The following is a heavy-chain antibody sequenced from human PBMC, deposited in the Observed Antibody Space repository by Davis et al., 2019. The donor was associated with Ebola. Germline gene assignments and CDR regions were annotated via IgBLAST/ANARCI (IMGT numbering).Heavy chain of an antibody. CDR1: GFTFSSYA. CDR3: ARSPWVQLWPLGY. V-gene: IGHV3-30*04. CDR2: ISYDGSNK. J-gene: IGHJ4*02. D-gene: IGHD5-18*01. Sequence: PGGSLRLSCAASGFTFSSYAMHWVRQAPGKGLEWVAVISYDGSNKYYADSVKGRFTISRDNSKNTLYLQMNSLRAEDTAVYYCARSPWVQLWPLGYWGQGTLVTVSS.